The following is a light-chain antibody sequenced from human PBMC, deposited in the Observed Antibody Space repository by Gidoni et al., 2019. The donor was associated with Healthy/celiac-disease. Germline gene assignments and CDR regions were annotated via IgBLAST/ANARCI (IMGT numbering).Light chain of an antibody. CDR3: QQSYSTPRT. V-gene: IGKV1-39*01. Sequence: DIQMTQSPSSLSAPVGDRVTITCRASQSISSYLNWYQQKPGKAPKLLIYAASSLQSGVPSRFSGSGSGTDFTLNISSMQPEDFATYYCQQSYSTPRTFGQGTKVEIK. CDR2: AAS. J-gene: IGKJ1*01. CDR1: QSISSY.